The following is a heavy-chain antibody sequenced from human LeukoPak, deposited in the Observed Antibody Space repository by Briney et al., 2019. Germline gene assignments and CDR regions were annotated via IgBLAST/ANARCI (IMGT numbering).Heavy chain of an antibody. V-gene: IGHV3-74*01. J-gene: IGHJ4*02. Sequence: GGSLRLSCAASGFSFSVFWMHWVRQAPGKGPVWVSHIKTDGSITDYADSVKGRFTISRDNAKNTLYLQMNSLRAEDTAVYYCAKDLGQWPHYYFDYWGQGTLVTVSS. CDR2: IKTDGSIT. CDR3: AKDLGQWPHYYFDY. D-gene: IGHD6-19*01. CDR1: GFSFSVFW.